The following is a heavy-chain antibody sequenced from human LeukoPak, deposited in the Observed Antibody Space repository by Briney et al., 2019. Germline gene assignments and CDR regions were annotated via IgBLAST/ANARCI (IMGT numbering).Heavy chain of an antibody. V-gene: IGHV1-18*01. CDR3: ARGAGYCSSTSCYVFSVDYYYYGMDV. J-gene: IGHJ6*02. Sequence: GASVKVSCKASGYTFTSYGIGWVRQAPGQGLEWMGWISAYNGNTNYAQKLQGRVTMTTDTSTNTAYMELRSLRSDDTAVYYCARGAGYCSSTSCYVFSVDYYYYGMDVWGQGTTVTVSS. CDR2: ISAYNGNT. D-gene: IGHD2-2*01. CDR1: GYTFTSYG.